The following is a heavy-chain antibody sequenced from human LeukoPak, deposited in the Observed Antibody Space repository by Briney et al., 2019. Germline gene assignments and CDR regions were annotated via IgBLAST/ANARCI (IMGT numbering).Heavy chain of an antibody. Sequence: EALSHTRALPRGSTGSYYWSWIRQPPGKGLEWSGYILDSGSTKYNASLKYRVTMSRDTSRNHLSLKQTSVTAADTGVYYCARPGGGLLTQYSRRWYFPDYWGQGTLVTVSS. CDR2: ILDSGST. CDR3: ARPGGGLLTQYSRRWYFPDY. J-gene: IGHJ4*02. V-gene: IGHV4-59*01. CDR1: RGSTGSYY. D-gene: IGHD6-13*01.